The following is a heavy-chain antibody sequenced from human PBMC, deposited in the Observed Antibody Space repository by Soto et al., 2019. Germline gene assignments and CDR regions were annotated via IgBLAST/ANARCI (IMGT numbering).Heavy chain of an antibody. CDR3: ARDFGVQELDY. D-gene: IGHD3-3*01. V-gene: IGHV3-7*01. J-gene: IGHJ4*02. CDR2: INQDGSEK. Sequence: EVQLVESGGGLVKPGGPLRLSCAASGFTFSSFWITWVRQAPGKGLEWVANINQDGSEKHYVDSVKGRFTLSRDNAENSVYLQMNSLRADDTAVYYCARDFGVQELDYWGQGTLVTVSA. CDR1: GFTFSSFW.